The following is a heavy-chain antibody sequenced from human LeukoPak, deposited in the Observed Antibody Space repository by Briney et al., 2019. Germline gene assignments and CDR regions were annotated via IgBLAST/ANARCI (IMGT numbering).Heavy chain of an antibody. J-gene: IGHJ4*02. CDR1: GFTFSNYW. CDR2: INQDGSEK. D-gene: IGHD5-12*01. CDR3: ARGRYSGLNFDY. V-gene: IGHV3-7*03. Sequence: GGSLRLSCAASGFTFSNYWMSWVRQAPGKGLEWVANINQDGSEKYYVDSVKGRFTVSRDNAKNSLYLQMNGLRAEDRAVYYCARGRYSGLNFDYWGQGTLVTVSS.